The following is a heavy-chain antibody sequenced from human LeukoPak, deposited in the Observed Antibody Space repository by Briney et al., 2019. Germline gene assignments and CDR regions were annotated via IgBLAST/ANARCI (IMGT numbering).Heavy chain of an antibody. CDR2: IYWYDDK. V-gene: IGHV2-5*01. J-gene: IGHJ4*02. CDR3: AHSQRESGDFWSGYYRGKYFDY. Sequence: SGPTLVNPTQTLTLTCTFSGFSLSTSGVGVGWIRQPPGKALEWLALIYWYDDKRYSPSLKSRLTITKDTSKNQVVLTMTNMDPVDTATYYCAHSQRESGDFWSGYYRGKYFDYWGQGTLVTVSS. D-gene: IGHD3-3*01. CDR1: GFSLSTSGVG.